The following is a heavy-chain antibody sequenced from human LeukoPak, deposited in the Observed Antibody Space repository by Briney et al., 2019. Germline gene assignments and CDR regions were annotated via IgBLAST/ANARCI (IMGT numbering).Heavy chain of an antibody. V-gene: IGHV4-59*08. J-gene: IGHJ4*02. D-gene: IGHD1-26*01. Sequence: SETLSLTCSVSGGSISPYYWSWIRQLPGKELERIAFIFYTGSAHYKSSLTSRVTISVDTSKNQLSLKLTSVTAADTAVYYCARHSGASPHYFDFWGQGTLVTVSS. CDR1: GGSISPYY. CDR2: IFYTGSA. CDR3: ARHSGASPHYFDF.